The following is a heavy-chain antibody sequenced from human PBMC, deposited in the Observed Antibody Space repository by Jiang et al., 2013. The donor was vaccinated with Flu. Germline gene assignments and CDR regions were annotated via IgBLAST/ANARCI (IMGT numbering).Heavy chain of an antibody. CDR3: ARGLGYSYGLPGFDS. CDR2: IWYDGSNK. V-gene: IGHV3-33*01. J-gene: IGHJ4*02. Sequence: VQLVESGGGVVQPGRSLRLSCAASGFTFSSYGMHWVRRAPGKGLEWVAIIWYDGSNKYYADSVKGRFTISRDNSKNTLYLQMNSLRAEDTAVYYCARGLGYSYGLPGFDSWGQGTLVTVSS. CDR1: GFTFSSYG. D-gene: IGHD5-18*01.